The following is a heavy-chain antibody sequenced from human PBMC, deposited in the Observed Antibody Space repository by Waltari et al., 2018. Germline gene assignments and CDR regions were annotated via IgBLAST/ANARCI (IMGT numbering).Heavy chain of an antibody. D-gene: IGHD5-18*01. CDR2: VSPISGRT. V-gene: IGHV1-2*02. CDR3: ARDMGWDNGSYRFQFDF. Sequence: RQCPGQGLEWIGWVSPISGRTKLAQKFQGRVTLTRDTSISTVHMELSSLTSDDTAVYYCARDMGWDNGSYRFQFDFWGQGTLVTVSS. J-gene: IGHJ4*02.